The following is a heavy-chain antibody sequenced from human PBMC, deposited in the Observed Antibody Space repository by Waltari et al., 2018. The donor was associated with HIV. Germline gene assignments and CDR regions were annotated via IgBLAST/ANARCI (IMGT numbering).Heavy chain of an antibody. J-gene: IGHJ2*01. CDR3: ARVLYWYFDL. Sequence: QVQLQESGPGLVKPSTTLSLTCNVSGSSIHSDNYYWAWIRQHPERGLECIGFVYYRGSTFSNPSFKSRATISVDTSKNQFSLKLTSMTAADTAVYYCARVLYWYFDLWGRGTLVTVSS. CDR2: VYYRGST. CDR1: GSSIHSDNYY. V-gene: IGHV4-31*02.